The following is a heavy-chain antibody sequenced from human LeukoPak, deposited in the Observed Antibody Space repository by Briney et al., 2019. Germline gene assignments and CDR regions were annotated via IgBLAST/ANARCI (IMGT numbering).Heavy chain of an antibody. Sequence: GSLRLSCAASGFTFNSYAMSWVRQAPGKGLEWVPTIPSSGGSTYYADSVKGRFTISRDNSKNTLHVQMNSLRAEDTAVYYCAKHMGSSSGYYFPDWGQGTLVTVSS. CDR1: GFTFNSYA. V-gene: IGHV3-23*01. D-gene: IGHD3-22*01. CDR3: AKHMGSSSGYYFPD. J-gene: IGHJ4*02. CDR2: IPSSGGST.